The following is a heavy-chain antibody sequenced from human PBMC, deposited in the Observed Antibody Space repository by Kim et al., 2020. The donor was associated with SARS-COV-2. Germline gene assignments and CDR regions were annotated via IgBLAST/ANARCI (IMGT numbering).Heavy chain of an antibody. CDR2: INTGKGNT. CDR1: GYTFTTYA. D-gene: IGHD2-2*01. V-gene: IGHV1-3*04. CDR3: ARSVAIMPPGMDV. Sequence: ASVKVSCKASGYTFTTYAIQWVRQAHGQRLEWMGWINTGKGNTKYSERVQGRVTIIRDTSASTAYMELSSLKSEDTAVYYCARSVAIMPPGMDVWGQGTTVTVSS. J-gene: IGHJ6*02.